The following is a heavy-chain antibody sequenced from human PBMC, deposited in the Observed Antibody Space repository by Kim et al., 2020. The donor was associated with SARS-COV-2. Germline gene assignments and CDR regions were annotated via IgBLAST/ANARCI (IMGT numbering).Heavy chain of an antibody. V-gene: IGHV3-74*01. CDR2: INSDGSST. CDR1: GFTFSNYG. D-gene: IGHD2-15*01. Sequence: GGSLRLSCAASGFTFSNYGMHWVRKAPGKGLVWVSHINSDGSSTNYADSVKGRFTISRDNAKNTLYLQMNSLRVEDTAVYYCARGGSGFDPWGQGTLVTV. CDR3: ARGGSGFDP. J-gene: IGHJ5*02.